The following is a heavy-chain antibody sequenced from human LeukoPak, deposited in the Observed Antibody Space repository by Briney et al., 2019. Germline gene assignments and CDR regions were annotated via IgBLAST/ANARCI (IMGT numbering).Heavy chain of an antibody. Sequence: TGESLKISCKGSGYSFSMYWIGWVRQMPGKGLERMGIINPGDSQTAYSPSFQGQVTISADKSINTAYLQWRSLKASDTGMYYCGRIRGYDFWSRGAFDIWGQGTMVTVSS. CDR3: GRIRGYDFWSRGAFDI. CDR2: INPGDSQT. V-gene: IGHV5-51*01. D-gene: IGHD3-3*01. CDR1: GYSFSMYW. J-gene: IGHJ3*02.